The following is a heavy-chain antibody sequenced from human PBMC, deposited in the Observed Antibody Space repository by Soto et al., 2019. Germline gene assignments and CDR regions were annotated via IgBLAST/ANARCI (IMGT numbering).Heavy chain of an antibody. D-gene: IGHD3-22*01. V-gene: IGHV5-10-1*01. CDR2: IDPSDSYT. CDR1: GYSFTSYW. J-gene: IGHJ4*02. CDR3: ARTHYYDSSGYFDY. Sequence: PGESLKISCKGSGYSFTSYWISWVRQMPGKGLEWMGRIDPSDSYTNYSPSFQGHVTISADKSISTAYPQWSSLKASDTAMYYCARTHYYDSSGYFDYWGQGALVTVSS.